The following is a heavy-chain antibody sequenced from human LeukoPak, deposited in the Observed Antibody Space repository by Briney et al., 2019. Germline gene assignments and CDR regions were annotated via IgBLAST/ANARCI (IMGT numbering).Heavy chain of an antibody. D-gene: IGHD3-22*01. Sequence: GRSLRLACAPDATSPSDYAMRWVRQAPGKGPQRDSGPRGSGASRYYEDSVKGRLTISRDNAKNTLYLQMNSLSAEDTGVYYCAKVKITMIVVVVTTNGFFDYWGQGTLVTVS. J-gene: IGHJ4*02. CDR2: PRGSGASR. CDR3: AKVKITMIVVVVTTNGFFDY. CDR1: ATSPSDYA. V-gene: IGHV3-23*01.